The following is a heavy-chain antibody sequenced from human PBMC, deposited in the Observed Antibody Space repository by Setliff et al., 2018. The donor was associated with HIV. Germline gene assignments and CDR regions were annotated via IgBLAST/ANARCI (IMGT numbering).Heavy chain of an antibody. CDR1: GGSIDSTDYY. V-gene: IGHV4-39*07. D-gene: IGHD3-10*01. Sequence: KTSETLSLTCTVSGGSIDSTDYYWGWIRQPPGKGLEWIGSIFYSGRTTYNPSLRSRVTISVDTSKNQFSLNLRSVTAADTAVYYCVREGVRRGLGSGSFRYRAYYFDQWGQGTLVTVSS. J-gene: IGHJ4*02. CDR3: VREGVRRGLGSGSFRYRAYYFDQ. CDR2: IFYSGRT.